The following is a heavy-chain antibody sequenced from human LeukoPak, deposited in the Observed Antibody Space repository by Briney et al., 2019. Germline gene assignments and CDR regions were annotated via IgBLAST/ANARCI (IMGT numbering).Heavy chain of an antibody. CDR3: ARVAAAGYNWFDP. J-gene: IGHJ5*02. CDR1: GYTFTSYD. CDR2: MNPNSGNT. V-gene: IGHV1-8*01. D-gene: IGHD6-13*01. Sequence: ASVKVSCKASGYTFTSYDINWVRQATGQGLEWMGWMNPNSGNTGYAQKFQGRVTMTRNTSTSTTYMELSSLRFEDTAVYYCARVAAAGYNWFDPWGQGTLVTVSS.